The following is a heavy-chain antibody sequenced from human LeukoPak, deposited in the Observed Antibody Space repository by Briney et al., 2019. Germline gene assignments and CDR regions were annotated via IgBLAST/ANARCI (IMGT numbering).Heavy chain of an antibody. CDR2: IYYSGST. Sequence: SETLSLTCTVSGGSISSYYWSWIRQPPGKGLEWIGYIYYSGSTNYNPSLKSRVTISVDTSKNQFSLKLSSVTAADTAVYYYASRGLNTDYGGNPGYFDLWGRGTLVTVSS. V-gene: IGHV4-59*12. CDR3: ASRGLNTDYGGNPGYFDL. CDR1: GGSISSYY. J-gene: IGHJ2*01. D-gene: IGHD4-23*01.